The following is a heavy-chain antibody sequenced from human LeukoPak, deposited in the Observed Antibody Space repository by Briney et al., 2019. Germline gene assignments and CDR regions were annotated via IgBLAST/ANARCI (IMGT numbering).Heavy chain of an antibody. CDR3: ARDHYGDYSSDY. Sequence: SETLSLTCTVSGGSISSGDYYWSWIRQPPGKGLEWIGYIYYSGSTYYNPSLKSRVTISVDTSKNQFSLKLSSVTAADTAVYYCARDHYGDYSSDYWGQGTLVAVSS. V-gene: IGHV4-30-4*01. D-gene: IGHD4-17*01. CDR2: IYYSGST. J-gene: IGHJ4*02. CDR1: GGSISSGDYY.